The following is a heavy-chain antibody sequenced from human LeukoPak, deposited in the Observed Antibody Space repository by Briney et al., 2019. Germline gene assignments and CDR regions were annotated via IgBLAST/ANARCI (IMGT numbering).Heavy chain of an antibody. D-gene: IGHD2-15*01. CDR3: ARPRGYEPHDAFDI. Sequence: GGSLRLSCAASGFTLSRNWMSWVRQAPGKGLEWVANIKQDGSEKYYVDSVKGRFTISRDNAKNSLYLQMNSLRVEDTAVYYCARPRGYEPHDAFDIWGQGTMVTVSS. V-gene: IGHV3-7*01. J-gene: IGHJ3*02. CDR1: GFTLSRNW. CDR2: IKQDGSEK.